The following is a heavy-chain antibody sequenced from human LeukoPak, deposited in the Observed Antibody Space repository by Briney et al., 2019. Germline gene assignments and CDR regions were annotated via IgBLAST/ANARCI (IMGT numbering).Heavy chain of an antibody. V-gene: IGHV4-61*02. D-gene: IGHD2-2*01. CDR2: IYGSGNT. J-gene: IGHJ5*02. Sequence: SETLSLTCTVSGGSISSGSYYWSWIRQPAGKGLEWIGRIYGSGNTNYNPSLKSRVTISMDTSKNQFSLKLSSVTAADTAVYYCARGVGSTSSNWFDPWGQGTLVTVSP. CDR1: GGSISSGSYY. CDR3: ARGVGSTSSNWFDP.